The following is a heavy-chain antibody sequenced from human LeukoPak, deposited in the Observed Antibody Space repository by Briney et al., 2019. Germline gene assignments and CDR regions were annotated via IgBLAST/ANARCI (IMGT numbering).Heavy chain of an antibody. D-gene: IGHD3-22*01. Sequence: SETLSLTCAVSGVSISNYYWTWIRQPPGKGLEWIGYIFYSGSTNYNPSLKSRVTISVDTSKSQISLKLRSVTAADTAVYYCARQYYYDSSGYWSFDPWGQGTLVTVSS. J-gene: IGHJ5*02. CDR1: GVSISNYY. CDR2: IFYSGST. V-gene: IGHV4-59*08. CDR3: ARQYYYDSSGYWSFDP.